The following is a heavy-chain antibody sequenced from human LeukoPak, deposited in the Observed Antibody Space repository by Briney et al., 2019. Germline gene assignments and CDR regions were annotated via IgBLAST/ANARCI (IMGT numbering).Heavy chain of an antibody. CDR1: GYTFTRYD. Sequence: ASVTVSCKASGYTFTRYDINRVRQAPGQGLDWMGWMNPNSGNTGYAQNFQGRVTMTRDTSITTAYMELSSLRSEDTAVYYCARGGELGPAWGQGTLVTVSS. J-gene: IGHJ5*02. CDR3: ARGGELGPA. D-gene: IGHD1-26*01. V-gene: IGHV1-8*01. CDR2: MNPNSGNT.